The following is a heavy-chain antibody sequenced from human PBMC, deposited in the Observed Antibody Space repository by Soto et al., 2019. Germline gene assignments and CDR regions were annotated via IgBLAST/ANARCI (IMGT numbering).Heavy chain of an antibody. D-gene: IGHD2-21*02. Sequence: PSETLSLTCTVSGCAISSGSYYWSWIRQHPGKGLEWIGYIYYSGSTYYNPSLKSRPTISADTSKNQFSLKLSSVTAADTAVYYCARGSVDYYFDYWGQGTLVTVSS. J-gene: IGHJ4*02. CDR3: ARGSVDYYFDY. CDR1: GCAISSGSYY. V-gene: IGHV4-31*03. CDR2: IYYSGST.